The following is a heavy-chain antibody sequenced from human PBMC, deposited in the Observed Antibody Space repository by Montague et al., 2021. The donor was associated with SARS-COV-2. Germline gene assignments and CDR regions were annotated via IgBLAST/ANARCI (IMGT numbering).Heavy chain of an antibody. CDR2: IDWDDDK. CDR1: GFSLSTSGMC. Sequence: VKPTQTLTLTCTFSGFSLSTSGMCVSWIRQPPGKALEWLARIDWDDDKYYSTSLKTRLTISKDTSKNQVVLTMTNMDPVDTATYYCARIRYDILTAYQPPFDYWGQGTLVTVSS. D-gene: IGHD3-9*01. J-gene: IGHJ4*02. CDR3: ARIRYDILTAYQPPFDY. V-gene: IGHV2-70*11.